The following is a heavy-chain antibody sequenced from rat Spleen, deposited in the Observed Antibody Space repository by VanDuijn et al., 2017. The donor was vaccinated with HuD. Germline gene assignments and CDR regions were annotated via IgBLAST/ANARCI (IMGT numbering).Heavy chain of an antibody. D-gene: IGHD1-9*01. J-gene: IGHJ2*01. V-gene: IGHV5-29*01. Sequence: EVQLVESGGGLVQPGRSLKLSCAASGFTFNNYVMTWVRQAPKKGLEWVATITSGGSNTYYPDSVKGRFTVSRDNTKSTLYLQMDSLRSEDTATYYCARRHYGYTDYFDYWGQGVMVTVSS. CDR3: ARRHYGYTDYFDY. CDR1: GFTFNNYV. CDR2: ITSGGSNT.